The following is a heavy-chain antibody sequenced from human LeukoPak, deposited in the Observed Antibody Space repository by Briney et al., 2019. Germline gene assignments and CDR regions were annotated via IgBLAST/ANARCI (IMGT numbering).Heavy chain of an antibody. CDR2: ISNSDNTI. D-gene: IGHD5-18*01. Sequence: GGSLRLSCEASGFTFSNYEMTWVRQAPGKGLEWISYISNSDNTIYYAASVKGRFTISRDNSKNSLYLQMNSLRVEDTAVYYCARGGRDTAMGSNAFDIWGQGTMVTVSS. CDR1: GFTFSNYE. CDR3: ARGGRDTAMGSNAFDI. V-gene: IGHV3-48*03. J-gene: IGHJ3*02.